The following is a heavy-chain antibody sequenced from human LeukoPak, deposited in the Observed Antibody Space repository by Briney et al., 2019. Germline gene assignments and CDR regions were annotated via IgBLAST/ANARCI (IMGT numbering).Heavy chain of an antibody. CDR2: ISSTGSYA. Sequence: GGSLTLSCAASGFTFSDYYMSWIRQAPGKGLEWISHISSTGSYANYADSVKGRFTISRDHAKNSLYLQMNSLRADDPAVYYCARGGDIGTNWFDPWGQGTLVTVSS. D-gene: IGHD5-12*01. CDR1: GFTFSDYY. CDR3: ARGGDIGTNWFDP. J-gene: IGHJ5*02. V-gene: IGHV3-11*06.